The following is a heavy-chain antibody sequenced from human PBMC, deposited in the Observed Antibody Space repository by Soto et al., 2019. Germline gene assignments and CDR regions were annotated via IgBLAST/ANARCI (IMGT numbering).Heavy chain of an antibody. CDR3: TRLGPYDSSGYYDY. J-gene: IGHJ4*02. CDR2: IRSKANSYAT. V-gene: IGHV3-73*01. D-gene: IGHD3-22*01. CDR1: GFTFSGSA. Sequence: GGSLRLSCAASGFTFSGSAMHWVRQASGKGLEWVGRIRSKANSYATAYAASVKGRFTISRDDSKNTAYLQMNSLKTEDTAVYYCTRLGPYDSSGYYDYWGQGTLVTVSS.